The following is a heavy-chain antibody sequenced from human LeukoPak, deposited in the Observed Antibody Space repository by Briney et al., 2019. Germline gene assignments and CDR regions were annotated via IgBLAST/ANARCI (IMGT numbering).Heavy chain of an antibody. Sequence: PSETLSLTCTVSSGSISIYSWSWIRQPPGKGLEWIGYIYSTGNTNYNPSLKSRVTISVDTSKNQFSLKLSSVTAADTAVYYCARDPTYYENSDYYYDYWGQGTLVTVSS. CDR1: SGSISIYS. CDR2: IYSTGNT. J-gene: IGHJ4*02. D-gene: IGHD3-22*01. V-gene: IGHV4-59*12. CDR3: ARDPTYYENSDYYYDY.